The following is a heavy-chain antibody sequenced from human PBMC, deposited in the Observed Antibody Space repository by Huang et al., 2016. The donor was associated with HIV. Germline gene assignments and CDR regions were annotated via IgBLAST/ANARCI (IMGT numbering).Heavy chain of an antibody. D-gene: IGHD3-16*01. CDR3: AMSLRYQYDSRSYWGRYFDY. CDR1: GGSFSDQI. CDR2: ISPRFRAP. Sequence: QVQLEQSGPAVRKPGSSVKVSCQASGGSFSDQIISWVRQAPGQRVEWIGGISPRFRAPADGQEFKGRVTMTADESTATIYMELNSLTSEDTAVYYCAMSLRYQYDSRSYWGRYFDYWGQGTLVTVSS. V-gene: IGHV1-69*01. J-gene: IGHJ4*02.